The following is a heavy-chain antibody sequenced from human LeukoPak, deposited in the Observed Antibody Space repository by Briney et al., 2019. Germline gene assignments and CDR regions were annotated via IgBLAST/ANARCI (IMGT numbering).Heavy chain of an antibody. CDR1: GFTFSSYG. CDR2: IWYDGSNK. Sequence: PGGSLRLSCAASGFTFSSYGMHWVRQAPGKGLEWVAVIWYDGSNKYYADSVKGRFTISRDNSKNTLYLQMNSLRAEDTAVYYCASGSQYYFDYWGQGTLGTVSS. D-gene: IGHD4-11*01. CDR3: ASGSQYYFDY. V-gene: IGHV3-33*01. J-gene: IGHJ4*02.